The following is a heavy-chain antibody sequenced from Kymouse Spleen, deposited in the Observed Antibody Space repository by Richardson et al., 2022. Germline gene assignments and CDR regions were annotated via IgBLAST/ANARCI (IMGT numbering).Heavy chain of an antibody. CDR3: TRGDYYGSGSYWASYYYYYGMDV. CDR2: IRSKAYGGTT. D-gene: IGHD3-10*01. J-gene: IGHJ6*02. Sequence: EVQLVESGGGLVKPGRSLRLSCTASGFTFGDYAMSWFRQAPGKGLEWVGFIRSKAYGGTTEYAASVKGRFTISRDDSKSIAYLQMNSLKTEDTAVYYCTRGDYYGSGSYWASYYYYYGMDVWGQGTTVTVSS. CDR1: GFTFGDYA. V-gene: IGHV3-49*05.